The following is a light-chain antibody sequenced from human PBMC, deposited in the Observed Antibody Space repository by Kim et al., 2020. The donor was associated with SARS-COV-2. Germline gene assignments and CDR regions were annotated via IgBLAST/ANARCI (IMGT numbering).Light chain of an antibody. V-gene: IGKV3-20*01. CDR1: ESVSSSY. Sequence: EIVLTQSPGTLSLSPGERATLSCRASESVSSSYLAWYQEKPGQAPRLLIYGASSRATGIPVRFSGSGSGTDFTLTISRLEPEDSAVYYCQQYGSLYTFGQGTKLEI. CDR3: QQYGSLYT. J-gene: IGKJ2*01. CDR2: GAS.